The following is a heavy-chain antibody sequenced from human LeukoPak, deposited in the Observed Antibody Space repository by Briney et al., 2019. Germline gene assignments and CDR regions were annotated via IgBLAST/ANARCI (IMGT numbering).Heavy chain of an antibody. CDR2: ISSSSSYI. CDR1: GFTFSSYS. Sequence: GGSLRLSCAASGFTFSSYSMNWVRQAPGKGLEWVSSISSSSSYIYYADSVKGRLTIARDDARKTLYLQMNSLRAEDTAVYYCLTIVETTFDAFDIWGQGTMVTVSS. CDR3: LTIVETTFDAFDI. J-gene: IGHJ3*02. V-gene: IGHV3-21*01. D-gene: IGHD2/OR15-2a*01.